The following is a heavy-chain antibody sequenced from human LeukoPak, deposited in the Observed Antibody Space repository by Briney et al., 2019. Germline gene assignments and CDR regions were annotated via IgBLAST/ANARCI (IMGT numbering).Heavy chain of an antibody. CDR3: ARDEPPSYYYDSSGYYGY. D-gene: IGHD3-22*01. CDR1: GFTFSDYY. CDR2: ISSSSSYT. J-gene: IGHJ4*02. V-gene: IGHV3-11*05. Sequence: PGGSLRLSCAASGFTFSDYYMSWLRQAPGKGLEWVSYISSSSSYTNYADSVKGRFTISRDNAKNSLYLQMNSLRAEDTAVYYCARDEPPSYYYDSSGYYGYWGQGTLVTVSS.